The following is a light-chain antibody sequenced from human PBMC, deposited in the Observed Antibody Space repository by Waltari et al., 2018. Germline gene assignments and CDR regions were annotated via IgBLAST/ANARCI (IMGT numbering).Light chain of an antibody. Sequence: IVMTQSPATLSVSPGERVALSCRASQSVSTNFAWYQQGPGQAPRLLIYDTSTRATGIPARFSGSGSGTEFTLTISSLQSEDSGIYYCQQYENLITFGQGTRLEIK. J-gene: IGKJ5*01. CDR3: QQYENLIT. CDR1: QSVSTN. V-gene: IGKV3-15*01. CDR2: DTS.